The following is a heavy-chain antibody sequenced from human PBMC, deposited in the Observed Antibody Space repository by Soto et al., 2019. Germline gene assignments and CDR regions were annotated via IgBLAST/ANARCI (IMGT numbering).Heavy chain of an antibody. D-gene: IGHD2-21*02. J-gene: IGHJ3*02. Sequence: ASVKVSCKASGGTFSSYAISWVRQAPVQGLEWMGGIIPIFGTANYAQKFQGRVTITADKSTSTAYMELSSLRSEDTAVYYCARDEGPGVVTANALHAFDIWGQGTMVTVSS. V-gene: IGHV1-69*06. CDR2: IIPIFGTA. CDR1: GGTFSSYA. CDR3: ARDEGPGVVTANALHAFDI.